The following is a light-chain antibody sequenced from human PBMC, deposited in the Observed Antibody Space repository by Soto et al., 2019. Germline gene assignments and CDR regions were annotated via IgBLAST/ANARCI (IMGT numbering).Light chain of an antibody. CDR2: DAS. Sequence: IQMTQSPSTLSASVGDRVTITCRASQSISSWLAWYQQKPGKAPKLLIYDASSLESGVPSRFSGSGSGTEFTLTISSLQPDDFATYYCQQYNSSRTFGQGTKVDIK. V-gene: IGKV1-5*01. CDR3: QQYNSSRT. J-gene: IGKJ1*01. CDR1: QSISSW.